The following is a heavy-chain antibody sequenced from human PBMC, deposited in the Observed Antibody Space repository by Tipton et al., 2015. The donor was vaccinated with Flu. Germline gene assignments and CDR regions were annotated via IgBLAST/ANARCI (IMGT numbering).Heavy chain of an antibody. J-gene: IGHJ4*02. D-gene: IGHD3-10*02. Sequence: TLSLTCSVYGGSDTDHYWSWVRQPPGKGLQWIGEINPSGGTGYNPSLKSRVTISVDSSKKQFSLRLSSVTAADTAVYYCARLSYYDVDLKNFYFDYWGQGALVTVSS. CDR2: INPSGGT. V-gene: IGHV4-34*01. CDR1: GGSDTDHY. CDR3: ARLSYYDVDLKNFYFDY.